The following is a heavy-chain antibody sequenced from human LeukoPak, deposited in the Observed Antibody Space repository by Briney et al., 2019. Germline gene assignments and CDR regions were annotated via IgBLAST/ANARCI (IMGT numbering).Heavy chain of an antibody. Sequence: GGSLRLSCAASGFTFSSYEMNWVRQAPGKGLEWVSYISSSGSTIYYAESVKDRFTISRDNAKNSLYLQMNSLRAEDTAVYYCARGARTRMYYYYYYIDVWGKGTTVTISS. J-gene: IGHJ6*03. CDR2: ISSSGSTI. CDR3: ARGARTRMYYYYYYIDV. CDR1: GFTFSSYE. V-gene: IGHV3-48*03.